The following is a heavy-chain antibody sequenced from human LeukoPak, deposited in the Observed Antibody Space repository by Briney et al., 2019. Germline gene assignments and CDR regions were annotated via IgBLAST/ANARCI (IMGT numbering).Heavy chain of an antibody. V-gene: IGHV4-30-4*01. J-gene: IGHJ4*02. CDR1: GGSISGGSYY. Sequence: SQTLSFTCTVSGGSISGGSYYWSWIRQPPGKGLEWIGHIYYSGNTYYSPSRKSRLTIAVDTSKDQVSLRLTSATAADTAVHYCARVANSGYDYRGDFDYWGPGTLVPVSA. CDR3: ARVANSGYDYRGDFDY. CDR2: IYYSGNT. D-gene: IGHD5-12*01.